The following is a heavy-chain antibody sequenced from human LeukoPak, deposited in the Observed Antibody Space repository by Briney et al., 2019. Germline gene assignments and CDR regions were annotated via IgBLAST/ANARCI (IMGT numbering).Heavy chain of an antibody. D-gene: IGHD5-24*01. CDR3: AREMATIVNQFDY. CDR1: GYTFTSYG. CDR2: ISPYNGNT. J-gene: IGHJ4*02. V-gene: IGHV1-18*01. Sequence: AAVKVSCKASGYTFTSYGISWVRQTPGQGLEWMGWISPYNGNTNYAQKLQGRVTMTTDTSTTTAYMELRSLRSDDTAVYYCAREMATIVNQFDYWGQGTLVTVSS.